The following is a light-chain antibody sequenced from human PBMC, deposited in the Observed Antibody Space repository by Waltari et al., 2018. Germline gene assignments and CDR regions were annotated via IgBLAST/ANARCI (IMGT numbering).Light chain of an antibody. Sequence: DIPMTQSPSSLSPSVGDRVIIPCRASQAINTFLAWFQQKPGKAPRSLIYAASTLQSGVSSNFSGSGSGTNFTLTISSLQPEDCATYYCQQYNSFPPTFGGGTRVEI. CDR3: QQYNSFPPT. V-gene: IGKV1-16*02. CDR2: AAS. CDR1: QAINTF. J-gene: IGKJ4*01.